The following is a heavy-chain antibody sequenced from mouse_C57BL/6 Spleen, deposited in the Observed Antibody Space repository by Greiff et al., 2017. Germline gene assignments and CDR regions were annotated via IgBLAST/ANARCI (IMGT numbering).Heavy chain of an antibody. CDR2: IHPNSGST. V-gene: IGHV1-64*01. J-gene: IGHJ2*01. Sequence: VQLQQPGAELVKPGASVKLSCKASGYTFTSYWMHWVKQRPGQGLEWIGMIHPNSGSTNYNEKFKSKATLTVDKSSSTAYMQLSSLTSEDSAVYYCARRKDYGSFDYWGQGTTLTVSS. D-gene: IGHD2-1*01. CDR3: ARRKDYGSFDY. CDR1: GYTFTSYW.